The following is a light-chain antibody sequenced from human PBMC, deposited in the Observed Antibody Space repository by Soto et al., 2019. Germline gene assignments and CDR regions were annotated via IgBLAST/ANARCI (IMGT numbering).Light chain of an antibody. V-gene: IGLV1-44*01. Sequence: QSVLTQSPSASGTPGQRVTISCSGSSSNIGSNAVNWYQHLPGTAPKLLVYSHNQRPSGVPDRFSGSQSGTSASLAISGLQSEDEADYYCATWDGSLNGYVFGPGTKLTVL. CDR1: SSNIGSNA. CDR2: SHN. J-gene: IGLJ1*01. CDR3: ATWDGSLNGYV.